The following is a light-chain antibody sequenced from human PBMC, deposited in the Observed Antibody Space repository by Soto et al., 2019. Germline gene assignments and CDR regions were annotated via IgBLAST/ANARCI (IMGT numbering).Light chain of an antibody. CDR2: AAS. CDR3: QQDDSSPST. Sequence: AIPMTQSPSTLSASVGDRVTITCRPSQSIRSELGWYQQKPGKAPKLLIYAASSLQSGVPSRFSGSGSGTDFTLTISSLQPEDFATYYCQQDDSSPSTFGQGTKVDI. V-gene: IGKV1-6*01. CDR1: QSIRSE. J-gene: IGKJ1*01.